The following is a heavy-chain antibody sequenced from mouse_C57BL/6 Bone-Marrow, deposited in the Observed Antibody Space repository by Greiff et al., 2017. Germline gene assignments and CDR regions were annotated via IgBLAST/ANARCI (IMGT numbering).Heavy chain of an antibody. Sequence: EVQLQQSGAELVRPGASVKLSCTASGFNIKDYYMHWVKQRPEQGLEWIGRIDPEDGDTEYAPKFQGKATMTADTSDNTAYLQLSSLTSEDTAVYYCTPYCYGSSYVDYYAMDYWGQGTSVTVSS. CDR3: TPYCYGSSYVDYYAMDY. J-gene: IGHJ4*01. V-gene: IGHV14-1*01. CDR1: GFNIKDYY. CDR2: IDPEDGDT. D-gene: IGHD1-1*01.